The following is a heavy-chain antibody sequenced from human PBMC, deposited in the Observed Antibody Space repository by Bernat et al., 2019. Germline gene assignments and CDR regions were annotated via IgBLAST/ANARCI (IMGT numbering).Heavy chain of an antibody. Sequence: EVQLAESGGGLVQPGGSLRLSCAASGFTFSSYEMNWVRQAPGKGLEWVSYISSSGSTIYYADSVKGRFTISRDNAKNSLYLQMNSLRAEDTAVYYCARVGYEEIIAVADDAFDIWGQGTMVTVSS. J-gene: IGHJ3*02. D-gene: IGHD6-19*01. CDR2: ISSSGSTI. CDR3: ARVGYEEIIAVADDAFDI. CDR1: GFTFSSYE. V-gene: IGHV3-48*03.